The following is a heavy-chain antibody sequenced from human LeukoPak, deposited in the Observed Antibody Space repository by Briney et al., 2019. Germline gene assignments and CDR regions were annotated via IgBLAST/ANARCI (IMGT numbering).Heavy chain of an antibody. CDR3: ARDSYPYSPSGAFDI. CDR2: ISSSSSYI. D-gene: IGHD5-12*01. J-gene: IGHJ3*02. V-gene: IGHV3-21*01. CDR1: GFTFSSYS. Sequence: PGRSLRLSCAASGFTFSSYSMNWVRQAPGKGLEWVSSISSSSSYIYYADSVKGRFTISRDNAKNSLYLQMNSLRAEDTAVYYCARDSYPYSPSGAFDIWGQGTMVTVSS.